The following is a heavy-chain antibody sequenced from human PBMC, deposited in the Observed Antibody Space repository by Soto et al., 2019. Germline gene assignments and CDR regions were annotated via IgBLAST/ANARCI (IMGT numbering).Heavy chain of an antibody. J-gene: IGHJ4*02. V-gene: IGHV3-74*01. D-gene: IGHD1-26*01. CDR3: AREASIVGAFDY. CDR2: INSDGSST. CDR1: GFTFSTYW. Sequence: EVQLVESGGGLVQPGGSLRLSCAASGFTFSTYWMNWVRQAPGKGLVWVSRINSDGSSTNYADSVKGRFTISRDNAKNTLYLQMNSLRAEDTAVFYCAREASIVGAFDYWGQGTLVTVSS.